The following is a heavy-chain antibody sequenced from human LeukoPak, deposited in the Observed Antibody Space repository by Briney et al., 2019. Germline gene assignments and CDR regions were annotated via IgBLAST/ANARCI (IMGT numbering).Heavy chain of an antibody. CDR3: ATNSGSYFLH. J-gene: IGHJ1*01. Sequence: VASVKVSCKVSGYTLTYLAMHWMRQAPGKGLEWMGGFDPEDGETIYAQNFQGRVTMTEDTSTDTAYMELSSLRSEDTAVYYCATNSGSYFLHWGQGTLVTVSS. CDR2: FDPEDGET. D-gene: IGHD1-26*01. V-gene: IGHV1-24*01. CDR1: GYTLTYLA.